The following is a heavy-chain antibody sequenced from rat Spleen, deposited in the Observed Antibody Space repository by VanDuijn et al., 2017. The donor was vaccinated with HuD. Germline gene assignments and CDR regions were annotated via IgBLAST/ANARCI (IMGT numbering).Heavy chain of an antibody. V-gene: IGHV1-28*01. CDR1: GYTFTSYD. CDR2: IFPGIGNT. D-gene: IGHD1-12*03. Sequence: QVQLQQSGAELGKPGSSVKISCKASGYTFTSYDLHWIKQQPGNGLEWIGWIFPGIGNTKYNQKFNGKATLTADKSSSEAYMQLSSLTSEDSAVYFCARGRYFDGFYHLAYWGQGTLVTVSA. CDR3: ARGRYFDGFYHLAY. J-gene: IGHJ3*01.